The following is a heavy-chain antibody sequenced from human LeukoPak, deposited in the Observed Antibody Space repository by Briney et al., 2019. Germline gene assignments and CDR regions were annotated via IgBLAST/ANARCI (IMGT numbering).Heavy chain of an antibody. Sequence: PSETLSPTCTVSGGSISSSSYYWGWIRQPPGKGLEWIGRIYYSGSTYYNPSLKSRVTISVDTSKNQFSLKLSSVTAADTAVYYCARHGYCSSTSCPGDAFDIWGQGTMVTVSS. D-gene: IGHD2-2*03. J-gene: IGHJ3*02. CDR2: IYYSGST. CDR1: GGSISSSSYY. CDR3: ARHGYCSSTSCPGDAFDI. V-gene: IGHV4-39*01.